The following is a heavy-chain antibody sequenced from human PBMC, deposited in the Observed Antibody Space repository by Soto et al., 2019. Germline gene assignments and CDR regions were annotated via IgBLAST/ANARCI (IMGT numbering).Heavy chain of an antibody. D-gene: IGHD3-10*01. V-gene: IGHV5-51*01. CDR3: ATYSMVRVTY. Sequence: PGESLKISCQCSGYRFTSYWIGWVRQMPGKGLEWMGIIYPGDSDTRYSPSFQGQVTISADKSISTAYLQWSSLKASDTAMYYCATYSMVRVTYWGQGTLVTVSS. J-gene: IGHJ4*02. CDR2: IYPGDSDT. CDR1: GYRFTSYW.